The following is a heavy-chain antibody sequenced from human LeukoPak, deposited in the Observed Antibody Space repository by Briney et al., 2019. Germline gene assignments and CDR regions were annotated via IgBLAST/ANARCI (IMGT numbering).Heavy chain of an antibody. CDR2: ISGSGGST. CDR3: AKEPNYYDSSGYAAMGDY. D-gene: IGHD3-22*01. V-gene: IGHV3-23*01. Sequence: GGSLRLSCAASGFTFSSYAMSWVRQAPGKGLEWVSAISGSGGSTYYADSVKGRFTISRDNSKNTLYLQMNSLRAEDTAVYYCAKEPNYYDSSGYAAMGDYWGQGTLVTVSS. J-gene: IGHJ4*02. CDR1: GFTFSSYA.